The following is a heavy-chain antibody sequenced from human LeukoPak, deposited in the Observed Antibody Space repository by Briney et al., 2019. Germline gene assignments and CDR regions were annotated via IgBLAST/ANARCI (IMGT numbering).Heavy chain of an antibody. J-gene: IGHJ4*02. CDR2: INPNSGGT. D-gene: IGHD5-24*01. Sequence: ASVKVSCKASGYTFTGYYMHWVRQAPGQGLEWMGWINPNSGGTNYAQKFQGRVTLTRDTPITTVYMELTRLKSDDTAVYYCARPYAGYTRGAPFDYWGQGTLVTVSS. CDR3: ARPYAGYTRGAPFDY. CDR1: GYTFTGYY. V-gene: IGHV1-2*02.